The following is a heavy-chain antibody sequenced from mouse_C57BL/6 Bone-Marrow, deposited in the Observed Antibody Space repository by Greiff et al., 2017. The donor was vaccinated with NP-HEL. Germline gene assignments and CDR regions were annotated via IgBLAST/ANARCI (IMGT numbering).Heavy chain of an antibody. CDR2: IHPNSGST. CDR1: GYTFTSYW. V-gene: IGHV1-64*01. D-gene: IGHD2-4*01. J-gene: IGHJ2*01. Sequence: VQLQQSGAELVKPGASVKLSCKASGYTFTSYWMHWVKQRPGQGLEWIGMIHPNSGSTNYNEKFKSKATLTVDKSSSTAYMQLSSLTSEDSAVYYCARPVYYDYGGYWGQGTTLTVSS. CDR3: ARPVYYDYGGY.